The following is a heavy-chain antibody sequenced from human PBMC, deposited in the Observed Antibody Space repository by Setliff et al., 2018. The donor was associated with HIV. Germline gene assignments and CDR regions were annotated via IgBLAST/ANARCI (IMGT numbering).Heavy chain of an antibody. CDR2: ISSSSSYI. D-gene: IGHD1-26*01. CDR3: AKLSGGSFYVNLYYYMDV. Sequence: GGSLRLSCAASEFTFSTYRMNWVRQAPGKGLEWVSSISSSSSYIYYADSLKGRFTISRDNSRNTLYLQMNSLRVEDTAVYYCAKLSGGSFYVNLYYYMDVWGKGTTVTVS. J-gene: IGHJ6*03. CDR1: EFTFSTYR. V-gene: IGHV3-21*04.